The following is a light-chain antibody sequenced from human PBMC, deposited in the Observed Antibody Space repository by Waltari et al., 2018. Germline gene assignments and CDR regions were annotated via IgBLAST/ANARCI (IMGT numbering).Light chain of an antibody. CDR2: EDN. V-gene: IGLV1-51*01. Sequence: QSVLTQAPSVSAAPGQKVTISCSGSTPNIGNNYVSWYQQFPGTAPKLLIDEDNRRPSGIPDRFSGSKSGASATLGITGLQTGDEANYYCGTWDSSLGIGVLGGGTRVTVL. CDR1: TPNIGNNY. J-gene: IGLJ3*02. CDR3: GTWDSSLGIGV.